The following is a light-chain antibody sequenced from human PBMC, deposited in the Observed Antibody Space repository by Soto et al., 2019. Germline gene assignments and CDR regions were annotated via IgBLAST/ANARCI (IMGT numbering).Light chain of an antibody. Sequence: DIVMTQSPATLSVSPGERATLSCRASQSVSSNLAWYQQKPGQAPRLLIYDASTRATGIPARFSGSGSGTEFTLTISSLQSEDFAVYSCQQYNNWPPITFGHGTRLEIK. CDR3: QQYNNWPPIT. J-gene: IGKJ5*01. V-gene: IGKV3-15*01. CDR1: QSVSSN. CDR2: DAS.